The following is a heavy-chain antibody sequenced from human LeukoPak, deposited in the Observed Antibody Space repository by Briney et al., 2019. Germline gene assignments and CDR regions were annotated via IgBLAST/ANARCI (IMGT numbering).Heavy chain of an antibody. Sequence: GGSLRLSCAVSGFTFSSYEMNWVHQAPGNGLERVSGITGSGGSTYYADSVKGRFTISRDNSKNTLYLQMHRLRGEDTAVYHCASHYYDATGYRRDVFDIWGQGTLVTVSS. CDR3: ASHYYDATGYRRDVFDI. CDR2: ITGSGGST. CDR1: GFTFSSYE. D-gene: IGHD3-22*01. J-gene: IGHJ3*02. V-gene: IGHV3-23*01.